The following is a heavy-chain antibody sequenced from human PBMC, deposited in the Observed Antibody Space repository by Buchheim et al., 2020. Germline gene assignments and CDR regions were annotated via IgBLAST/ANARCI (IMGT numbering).Heavy chain of an antibody. V-gene: IGHV3-30*04. Sequence: QVQLVESGGGVVQPGRSLRLSCAASGFTFSSYAMHWVRQAPGKGLEWVAVISYDGSNKYYADSVKGRFTIYRDNSKNTLYLQMNSLRAEDTAVYYCARATGAHYDYIWGSYYDYWGQGTL. CDR2: ISYDGSNK. CDR1: GFTFSSYA. D-gene: IGHD3-16*01. CDR3: ARATGAHYDYIWGSYYDY. J-gene: IGHJ4*02.